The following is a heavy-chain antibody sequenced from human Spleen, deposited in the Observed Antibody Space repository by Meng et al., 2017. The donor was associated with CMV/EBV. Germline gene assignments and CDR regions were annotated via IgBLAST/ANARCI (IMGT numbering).Heavy chain of an antibody. J-gene: IGHJ4*02. Sequence: SVKVSCKTSGGTFTTYTINWVRQAPGQGLEWMGKIIPILGVTNYAQEFQGRVTMTRDKSTSTIYMELSSLRSKDTAVYYCARDQNDFWTGYSDYWGQGTLVTVSS. CDR3: ARDQNDFWTGYSDY. CDR2: IIPILGVT. V-gene: IGHV1-69*04. D-gene: IGHD3/OR15-3a*01. CDR1: GGTFTTYT.